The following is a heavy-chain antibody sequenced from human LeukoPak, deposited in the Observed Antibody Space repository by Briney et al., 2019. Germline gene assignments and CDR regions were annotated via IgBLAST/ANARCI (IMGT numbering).Heavy chain of an antibody. CDR3: AKTKKVGFGELFGAFDI. Sequence: ASVKDSCMASGYTFTGYYMHWVRQAPGQGLELMGWINPNSGGTNYAQKFQGRVSMTRDPSISTAYMELSRLRSDDTAVYYCAKTKKVGFGELFGAFDIWGQGTMVTVSS. J-gene: IGHJ3*02. CDR2: INPNSGGT. CDR1: GYTFTGYY. D-gene: IGHD3-10*01. V-gene: IGHV1-2*02.